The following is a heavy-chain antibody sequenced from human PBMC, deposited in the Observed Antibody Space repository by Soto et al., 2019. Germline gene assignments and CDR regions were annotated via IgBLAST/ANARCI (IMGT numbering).Heavy chain of an antibody. CDR3: ARHQILIEEVAGQDYGMDV. CDR2: IYYSGST. V-gene: IGHV4-39*01. D-gene: IGHD6-19*01. CDR1: GGSISSSSYY. J-gene: IGHJ6*02. Sequence: QLQLQESGPGLVKPSETLSLTCTVSGGSISSSSYYWGWIRQPPGKGLEWIGSIYYSGSTYYNPSLKSRVTISVDTSKNQFSLKLSSVTAADTAVYYCARHQILIEEVAGQDYGMDVWGQGTTVTVSS.